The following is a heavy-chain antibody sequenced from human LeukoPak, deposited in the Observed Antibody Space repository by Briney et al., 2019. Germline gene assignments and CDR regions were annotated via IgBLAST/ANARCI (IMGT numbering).Heavy chain of an antibody. D-gene: IGHD3-16*01. CDR3: AQSWGSTGYFDL. CDR1: GYTFTSYG. CDR2: ISAYNGNT. Sequence: ASVKVSCKASGYTFTSYGISWVRQAPGQGLEWMGWISAYNGNTSYAQKLQGRVTMTTDTSTSTAYMELRSLRSDDTAVYYCAQSWGSTGYFDLWGRGTLVTVSS. V-gene: IGHV1-18*01. J-gene: IGHJ2*01.